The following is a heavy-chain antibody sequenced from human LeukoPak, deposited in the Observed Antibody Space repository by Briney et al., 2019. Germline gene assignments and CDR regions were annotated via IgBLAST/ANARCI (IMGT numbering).Heavy chain of an antibody. D-gene: IGHD4-11*01. Sequence: PSETLSLTCTVSGGSISSSSYYWGWLRQPPGKGLEWIGSIYYSGSPYYNPSLNSRVTISIDTSKSRFSLKLNSVTTADTAVYYCAEDSNIARFFIWGQGTLVTVSS. CDR1: GGSISSSSYY. CDR3: AEDSNIARFFI. V-gene: IGHV4-39*07. CDR2: IYYSGSP. J-gene: IGHJ4*02.